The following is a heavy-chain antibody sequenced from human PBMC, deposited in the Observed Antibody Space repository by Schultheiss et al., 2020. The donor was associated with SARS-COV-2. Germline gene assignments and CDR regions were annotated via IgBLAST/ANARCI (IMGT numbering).Heavy chain of an antibody. CDR3: ARHLDDYGDYNNWFDP. Sequence: ASVKVSCKASGYTFTSYGISWVRQAPGQGLEWMGWISAYNGNTNYAQKLQGRVTMTTDTSTSTAYMELRSLRSDDTAVYYCARHLDDYGDYNNWFDPWGQGTLVTVSS. V-gene: IGHV1-18*04. D-gene: IGHD4-17*01. CDR2: ISAYNGNT. J-gene: IGHJ5*02. CDR1: GYTFTSYG.